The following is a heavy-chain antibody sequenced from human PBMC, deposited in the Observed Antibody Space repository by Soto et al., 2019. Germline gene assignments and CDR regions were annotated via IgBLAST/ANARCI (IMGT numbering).Heavy chain of an antibody. CDR2: ISSSSSYI. CDR1: GFTFSSYS. D-gene: IGHD3-10*01. V-gene: IGHV3-21*01. CDR3: ARGSGSGSYNWFDP. Sequence: EVQLVESGGGLVKPGGSLRLSCAASGFTFSSYSMNWVRQAPGKGLEWVSSISSSSSYIYYADSVKGRFTISRDNAKNSLYLQVNSLRAEDTAVYYCARGSGSGSYNWFDPWGQGTLVTVSS. J-gene: IGHJ5*02.